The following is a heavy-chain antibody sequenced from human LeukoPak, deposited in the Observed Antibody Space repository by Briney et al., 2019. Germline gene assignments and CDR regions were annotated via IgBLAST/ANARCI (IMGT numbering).Heavy chain of an antibody. CDR3: AIGPSGFLDY. Sequence: PSETLSLTCTVSGYSISSGYYWGWIRQPPGKGLEWIGSIYHSGSTYYNPSLKSRVTISVDTSKSQFSLKLSSVTAADTAVYYCAIGPSGFLDYWGQGTLVTVSS. D-gene: IGHD6-19*01. CDR1: GYSISSGYY. J-gene: IGHJ4*02. CDR2: IYHSGST. V-gene: IGHV4-38-2*02.